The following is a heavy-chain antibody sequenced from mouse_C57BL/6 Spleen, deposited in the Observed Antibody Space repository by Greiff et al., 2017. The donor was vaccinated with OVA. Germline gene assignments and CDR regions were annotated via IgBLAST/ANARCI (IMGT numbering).Heavy chain of an antibody. CDR3: ARGNYYGIGYFDV. CDR1: GYTFTSYW. Sequence: QVQLQQPGAELVKPGASVKLSCKASGYTFTSYWMQWVKQRPGQGLEWIGEIDPSDSYTNYNQKFKGKATLTVDTSSSTAYMQLSSLTSEDSAVYYCARGNYYGIGYFDVWGTGTTVTVSS. CDR2: IDPSDSYT. D-gene: IGHD1-1*01. J-gene: IGHJ1*03. V-gene: IGHV1-50*01.